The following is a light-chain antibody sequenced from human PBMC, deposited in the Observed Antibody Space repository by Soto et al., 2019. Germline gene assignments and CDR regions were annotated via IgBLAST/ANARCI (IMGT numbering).Light chain of an antibody. Sequence: DIQMTQSPSTLSTSVGDRVTITCRASQSFSSWLAWYQQKPGKAPKLLIYKASSLESGVPSRFSGSGSGTEYTLTISSLQSDDFATYYCQQYSSYPLTFGGGTKVEIK. CDR3: QQYSSYPLT. V-gene: IGKV1-5*03. CDR1: QSFSSW. CDR2: KAS. J-gene: IGKJ4*01.